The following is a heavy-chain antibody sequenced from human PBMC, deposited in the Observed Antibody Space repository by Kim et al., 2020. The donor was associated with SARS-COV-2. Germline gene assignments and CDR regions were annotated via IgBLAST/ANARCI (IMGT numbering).Heavy chain of an antibody. J-gene: IGHJ6*02. D-gene: IGHD5-12*01. CDR2: FDPEDGET. V-gene: IGHV1-24*01. Sequence: ASVKVSCKVSGYTLTELSMHWVRQAPGKGLEWMGGFDPEDGETIYAQKFQGRVTMTEDTSTDTAYMELSSLRSEDTAVYYCATDYIVPAASFSWDYGMDVWGQGTTVTVSS. CDR3: ATDYIVPAASFSWDYGMDV. CDR1: GYTLTELS.